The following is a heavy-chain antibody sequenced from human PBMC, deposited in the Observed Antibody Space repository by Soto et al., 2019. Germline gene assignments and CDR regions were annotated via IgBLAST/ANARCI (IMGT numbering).Heavy chain of an antibody. CDR1: GSTFSAYS. CDR3: ARDVVGYCSRTSCPLDF. V-gene: IGHV1-18*01. D-gene: IGHD2-2*01. CDR2: INAINGDT. Sequence: ASVKVSCKASGSTFSAYSINWVRQAPGQGLEWMGWINAINGDTNFAQKFQGRVTLTTDTSTATAYMELRSLRADDTAVYYCARDVVGYCSRTSCPLDFWGQGTQVTVSS. J-gene: IGHJ4*02.